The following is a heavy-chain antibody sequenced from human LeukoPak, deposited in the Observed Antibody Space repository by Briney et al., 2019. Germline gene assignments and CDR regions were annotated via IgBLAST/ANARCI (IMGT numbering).Heavy chain of an antibody. Sequence: SETLSLTCTVSGGSITSRSYYWGWIRQPPGNGLGWIANIYYSGSTYYNPSLKSRVTISVDTSKSQFSLKVNSVTAADTAVYYCASHPYSSGWYVDYWGQGTLVTVSS. J-gene: IGHJ4*02. V-gene: IGHV4-39*01. CDR2: IYYSGST. CDR3: ASHPYSSGWYVDY. D-gene: IGHD6-19*01. CDR1: GGSITSRSYY.